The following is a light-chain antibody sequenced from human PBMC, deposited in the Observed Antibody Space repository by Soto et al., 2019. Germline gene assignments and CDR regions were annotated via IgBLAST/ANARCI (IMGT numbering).Light chain of an antibody. J-gene: IGKJ2*01. CDR3: QQYDT. CDR2: DAS. Sequence: DIQMTQSPSSLSASVGDRVTITCQASQDISNYLNWYQQKPGKAPKLLIYDASNLDTGVPSRFSGSGSATDFPFTISPLQPEDIATYYFQQYDTFGQRTKLQIK. V-gene: IGKV1-33*01. CDR1: QDISNY.